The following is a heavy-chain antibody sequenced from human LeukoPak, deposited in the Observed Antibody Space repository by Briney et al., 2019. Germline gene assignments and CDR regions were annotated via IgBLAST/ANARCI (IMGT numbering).Heavy chain of an antibody. Sequence: SETLSLTCTVSGGSISSFYWSWIRQPPGKGLEWIGYIYYSGSTNYNPSLKSRVTIAVDTSKNQFSLKLSSVTAADTAVYYCARHGTSGTNLNWFDPWGQGTLVTVSS. CDR1: GGSISSFY. V-gene: IGHV4-59*01. J-gene: IGHJ5*02. D-gene: IGHD1-1*01. CDR3: ARHGTSGTNLNWFDP. CDR2: IYYSGST.